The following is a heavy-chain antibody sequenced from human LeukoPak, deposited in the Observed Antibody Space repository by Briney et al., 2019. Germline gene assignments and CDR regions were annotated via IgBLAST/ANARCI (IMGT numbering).Heavy chain of an antibody. D-gene: IGHD3-22*01. CDR3: VRDRDSTGYYDY. V-gene: IGHV3-21*01. CDR2: ISSSSSYI. J-gene: IGHJ4*02. CDR1: GFTFSSYS. Sequence: GGSLRLSCVVSGFTFSSYSVNWVRQSPGKGLEWVSYISSSSSYIHYADSVKGRFTISRDNAKKSLYLQMNSLRAEDTALYYCVRDRDSTGYYDYWGQGTLVTVSS.